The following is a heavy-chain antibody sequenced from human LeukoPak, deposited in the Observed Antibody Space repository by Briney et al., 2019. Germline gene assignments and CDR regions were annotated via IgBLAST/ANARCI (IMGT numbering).Heavy chain of an antibody. V-gene: IGHV3-48*01. Sequence: GGSLRLSCAASGFTFSSYGMNWFRQAPGRGLEWVSYISSTSTTIYYKDSVKGRFTISRDNAKNSLYLHMTSLRVEDTAVYYCVRNDGDDAFDIWGQGTMVTVSS. CDR2: ISSTSTTI. J-gene: IGHJ3*02. CDR1: GFTFSSYG. CDR3: VRNDGDDAFDI. D-gene: IGHD4-17*01.